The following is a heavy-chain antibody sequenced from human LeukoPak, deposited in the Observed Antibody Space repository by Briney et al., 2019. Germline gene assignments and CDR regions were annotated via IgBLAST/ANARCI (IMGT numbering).Heavy chain of an antibody. CDR3: AKDGSGNGYPNYYFDY. CDR1: GFTFSTYA. Sequence: GGSLRLSCAASGFTFSTYAMSWVRQAPGKGLEWGSTISGSGGGTYYADSVKGRFTISRDNSKNKLYLQMNSLRDEDAAVYYCAKDGSGNGYPNYYFDYWGQGTLVTVSS. CDR2: ISGSGGGT. J-gene: IGHJ4*02. V-gene: IGHV3-23*01. D-gene: IGHD5-24*01.